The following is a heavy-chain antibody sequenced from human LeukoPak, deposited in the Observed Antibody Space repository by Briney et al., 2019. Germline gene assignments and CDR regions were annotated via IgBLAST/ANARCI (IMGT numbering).Heavy chain of an antibody. CDR2: IYSNGNT. D-gene: IGHD2-2*01. Sequence: PSDSLSLTCNVSGGSISDYYWSWIRQPPGQGLEWIGYIYSNGNTGYNPPLMRRVTISIDTSNTQFSLKLGTVTAADTAVYYCGGHQRSNTDTFDIWGQGTMVTVSS. CDR3: GGHQRSNTDTFDI. V-gene: IGHV4-59*07. CDR1: GGSISDYY. J-gene: IGHJ3*02.